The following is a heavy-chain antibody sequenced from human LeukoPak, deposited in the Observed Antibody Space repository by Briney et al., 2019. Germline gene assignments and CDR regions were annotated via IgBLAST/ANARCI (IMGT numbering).Heavy chain of an antibody. J-gene: IGHJ3*02. CDR1: GYTFTSYP. Sequence: ASVKVSCKASGYTFTSYPMHWVRQAPGQRLEWMGWINAGNGNTKYSQKFQGRVTITRDTSASTAYMELSSLRSEDTAVYYCARQWVTTFHDAFDIWGQGTMVTVSS. CDR3: ARQWVTTFHDAFDI. CDR2: INAGNGNT. V-gene: IGHV1-3*01. D-gene: IGHD4-17*01.